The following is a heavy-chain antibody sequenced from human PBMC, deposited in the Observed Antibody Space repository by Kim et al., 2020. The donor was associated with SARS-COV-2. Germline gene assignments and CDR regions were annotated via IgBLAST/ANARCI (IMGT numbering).Heavy chain of an antibody. Sequence: SVKVSCKASGGTFSSYAISWVRQAPGQGLEWMGGIIPIFGTANYAQKFQGRVTITADESTSTAYMELSSLRSEDTAVYYCAREGLDGSGSYYPIPSNYYYYGMDVWGQGTTVTVSS. CDR2: IIPIFGTA. D-gene: IGHD3-10*01. V-gene: IGHV1-69*13. CDR1: GGTFSSYA. CDR3: AREGLDGSGSYYPIPSNYYYYGMDV. J-gene: IGHJ6*02.